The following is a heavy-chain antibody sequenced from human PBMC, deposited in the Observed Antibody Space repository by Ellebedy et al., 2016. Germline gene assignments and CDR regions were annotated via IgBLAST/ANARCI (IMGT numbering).Heavy chain of an antibody. J-gene: IGHJ4*02. D-gene: IGHD3-16*01. V-gene: IGHV1-69*11. CDR3: AKGGYYFDY. CDR2: IIPILGTA. CDR1: GGTFSSYA. Sequence: SVKVSXKASGGTFSSYAISWVRQAPGQGLEWMGRIIPILGTANYAQKFQGRVTITADESTSTAYMELSSLRSEDTAVYYCAKGGYYFDYWGQGTLVTVSS.